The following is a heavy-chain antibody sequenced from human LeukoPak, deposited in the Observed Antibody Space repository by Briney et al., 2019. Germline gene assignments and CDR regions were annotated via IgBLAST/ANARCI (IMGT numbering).Heavy chain of an antibody. CDR2: IYNSGST. Sequence: AETLSLTCTVSGGSISSYYWNWIRQPPGKGLEWIGYIYNSGSTNNNPSLKSRVTISVDTSKKQFSLKLSSVTAADTAVSYCARETPYGSGSYPFDYWGQGILVTVSS. D-gene: IGHD3-10*01. J-gene: IGHJ4*02. CDR3: ARETPYGSGSYPFDY. CDR1: GGSISSYY. V-gene: IGHV4-59*01.